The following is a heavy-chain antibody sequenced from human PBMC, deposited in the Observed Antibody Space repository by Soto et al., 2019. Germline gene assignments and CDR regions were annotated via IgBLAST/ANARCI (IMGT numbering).Heavy chain of an antibody. CDR2: INPSGGST. Sequence: ASVKVSCKASGYTFTSYYMHWVRQAPGQGLEWMGIINPSGGSTSYAQKFQGRVTMTKDTSTGTVYMELSSLRSEDTAVYYCATVKQGDTMVRGTYRAGWYFDLWGRGTLVTVSS. V-gene: IGHV1-46*01. J-gene: IGHJ2*01. CDR3: ATVKQGDTMVRGTYRAGWYFDL. D-gene: IGHD3-10*01. CDR1: GYTFTSYY.